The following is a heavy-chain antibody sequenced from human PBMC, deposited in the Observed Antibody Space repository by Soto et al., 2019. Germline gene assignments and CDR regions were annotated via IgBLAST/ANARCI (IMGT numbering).Heavy chain of an antibody. CDR2: ISTSSTYI. CDR3: ARARYNYGSESFDI. D-gene: IGHD5-18*01. J-gene: IGHJ3*02. Sequence: EVQLVESGGGLVKPGGSLRVSCAASGFTFSDYSMNWVRQAPGKGLEWVSSISTSSTYIFYAASVKGRFTISRDNAKNSLYLQMNSLRAEDTAVYYCARARYNYGSESFDIWGQGTIVTVSS. CDR1: GFTFSDYS. V-gene: IGHV3-21*06.